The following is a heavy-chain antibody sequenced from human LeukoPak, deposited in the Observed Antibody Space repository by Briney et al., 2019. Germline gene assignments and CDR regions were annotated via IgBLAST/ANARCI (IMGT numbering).Heavy chain of an antibody. J-gene: IGHJ4*02. V-gene: IGHV3-64*01. CDR3: ARDGGKYYDI. D-gene: IGHD2-15*01. CDR1: GFSLSSYA. Sequence: GGSLRLSCAGSGFSLSSYAIHWVRQPPGKGLEYVSGISSDGGGTFFANSVKGRFTMSRENSKNTVFLQMGSLRAEDMAVYYCARDGGKYYDIWGQGTLVTVSS. CDR2: ISSDGGGT.